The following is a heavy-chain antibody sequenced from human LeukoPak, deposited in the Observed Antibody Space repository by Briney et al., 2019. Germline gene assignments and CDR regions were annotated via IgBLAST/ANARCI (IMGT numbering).Heavy chain of an antibody. CDR1: GGSFSGYY. CDR3: ARRFRQLDYWNTFGGVIDY. CDR2: ITYSGST. V-gene: IGHV4-34*01. D-gene: IGHD3-16*02. J-gene: IGHJ4*02. Sequence: PSETLSLTCGVYGGSFSGYYWSWIRQSPGKGLEWIGEITYSGSTNYNPSLQSRVTISVDTTKKQFSLKLSSVTAADTAVYYCARRFRQLDYWNTFGGVIDYWGQGTLVTVSS.